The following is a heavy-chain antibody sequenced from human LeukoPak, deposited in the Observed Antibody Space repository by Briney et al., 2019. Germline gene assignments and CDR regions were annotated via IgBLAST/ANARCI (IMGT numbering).Heavy chain of an antibody. V-gene: IGHV1-18*01. Sequence: GASVKVSCKASGYTFTSYGISWMRQAPGQGLEWMGWLSTYNGNTHYAQKLQGRVTMTTDTSTSTAYMELRSLRSDDTAVYYCARDPRLGVVVVPAAMGKHNWFDPWGQGTLVTVSS. D-gene: IGHD2-2*01. CDR1: GYTFTSYG. CDR3: ARDPRLGVVVVPAAMGKHNWFDP. CDR2: LSTYNGNT. J-gene: IGHJ5*02.